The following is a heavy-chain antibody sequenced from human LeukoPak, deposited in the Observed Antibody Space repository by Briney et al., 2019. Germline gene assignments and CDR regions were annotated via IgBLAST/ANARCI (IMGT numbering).Heavy chain of an antibody. J-gene: IGHJ4*02. V-gene: IGHV1-18*04. CDR3: ARSFYDFDY. CDR2: ISGDTGNT. D-gene: IGHD1-26*01. CDR1: GYTFTGYY. Sequence: ASVKVSCKSSGYTFTGYYMHWVRQAPGQGLEWMGRISGDTGNTNYAQKVQDRVTMTTDTPTSTAYMELRSLRSDDTAVYYCARSFYDFDYWGQGTLVTVSS.